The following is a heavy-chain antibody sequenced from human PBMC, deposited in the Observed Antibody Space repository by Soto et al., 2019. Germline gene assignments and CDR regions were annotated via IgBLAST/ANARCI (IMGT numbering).Heavy chain of an antibody. CDR2: ISYDGSDK. Sequence: GGSLRLSCAASGFNFSSYAMHWVRQAPGKGLEWVALISYDGSDKDYADSVKGRFTISRDNSRNTLFLQMNSLRAEDTAVYYCAKGGRQWLVTSDFNYWGQGALVTVSS. D-gene: IGHD6-19*01. CDR1: GFNFSSYA. CDR3: AKGGRQWLVTSDFNY. V-gene: IGHV3-30-3*01. J-gene: IGHJ4*02.